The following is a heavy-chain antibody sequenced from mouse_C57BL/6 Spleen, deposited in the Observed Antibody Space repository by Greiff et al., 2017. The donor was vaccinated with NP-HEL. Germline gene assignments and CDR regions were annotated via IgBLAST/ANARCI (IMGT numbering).Heavy chain of an antibody. J-gene: IGHJ2*01. CDR1: GFTFSSYG. CDR2: ISSGGSYT. D-gene: IGHD2-1*01. CDR3: ARDGNSFDY. V-gene: IGHV5-6*01. Sequence: EVQGVESGGDLVKPGGSLKLSCAASGFTFSSYGMSWVRQTPDKRLEWVATISSGGSYTYYPDSVKGRFTISRDNAKNTLYLQMSSLKSEDTAMYYCARDGNSFDYWGQGTTLTVSS.